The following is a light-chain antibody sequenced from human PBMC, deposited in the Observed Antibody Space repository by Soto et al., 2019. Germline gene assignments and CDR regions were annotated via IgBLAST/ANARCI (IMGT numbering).Light chain of an antibody. CDR3: SSYADSNNFV. Sequence: QSVLTQPPSASGSPGQSVTISCTGTSSDVGGYNYVSWYQQHPGKAPKLIIYEVSKRPSGVPDRFSGSKSGNTASLTVSGLQAEDEADYYCSSYADSNNFVFGTGTKSPS. J-gene: IGLJ1*01. CDR1: SSDVGGYNY. CDR2: EVS. V-gene: IGLV2-8*01.